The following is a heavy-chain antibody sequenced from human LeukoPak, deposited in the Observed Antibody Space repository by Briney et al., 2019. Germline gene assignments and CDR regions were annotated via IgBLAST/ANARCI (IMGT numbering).Heavy chain of an antibody. D-gene: IGHD6-13*01. V-gene: IGHV3-30-3*01. Sequence: GGSLRLSCVASGISLRSYSVHWVRQAPGKGLEWVALTSHDESNKKNAASVRGRCTISRDNSRDTVFLQLSNVRHEDTAVYYCAKGDAAGAYRTDFWGPGTRVTVSS. CDR1: GISLRSYS. CDR3: AKGDAAGAYRTDF. CDR2: TSHDESNK. J-gene: IGHJ4*02.